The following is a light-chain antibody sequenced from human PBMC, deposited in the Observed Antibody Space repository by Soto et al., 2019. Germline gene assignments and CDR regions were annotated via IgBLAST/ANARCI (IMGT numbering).Light chain of an antibody. V-gene: IGKV4-1*01. J-gene: IGKJ4*01. CDR1: QSVLFSSNNKNY. Sequence: DIVMTQSPDSLAVSLGERATINCKSSQSVLFSSNNKNYLGWYQQKVGQPPKLLIYWASTRESGVPDRFSGSGSGTDFTLTINSLQAEDVAVYYCQQYYSKPLTFGGGTKVEIK. CDR2: WAS. CDR3: QQYYSKPLT.